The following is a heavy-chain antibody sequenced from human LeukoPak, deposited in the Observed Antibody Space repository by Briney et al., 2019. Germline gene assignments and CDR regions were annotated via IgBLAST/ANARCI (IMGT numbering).Heavy chain of an antibody. J-gene: IGHJ4*02. Sequence: GGSLRLSCAASGFTFRRHGMHWARQAPGKGLEWVAVISFDGNSKFYGDSVQGRFSISRDNSKNTVYLQMASLRPDDTAVYFCGKDRDYSSCADSWGQGTRVTVSS. CDR1: GFTFRRHG. V-gene: IGHV3-30*18. D-gene: IGHD6-6*01. CDR2: ISFDGNSK. CDR3: GKDRDYSSCADS.